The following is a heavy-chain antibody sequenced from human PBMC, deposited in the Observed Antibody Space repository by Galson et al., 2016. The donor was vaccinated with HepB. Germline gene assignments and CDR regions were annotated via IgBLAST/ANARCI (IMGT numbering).Heavy chain of an antibody. CDR1: GFTFSKAW. J-gene: IGHJ4*02. D-gene: IGHD4-17*01. CDR3: TIYGDLDFDH. CDR2: IKSTIHGGTT. Sequence: SLRLSCAASGFTFSKAWMSWVRQAPGKGLEWLGRIKSTIHGGTTDYPAPVKGRFTISRDDSKNTLYLQMNSLKTEDTAVYYCTIYGDLDFDHWGQGTLVTVSS. V-gene: IGHV3-15*01.